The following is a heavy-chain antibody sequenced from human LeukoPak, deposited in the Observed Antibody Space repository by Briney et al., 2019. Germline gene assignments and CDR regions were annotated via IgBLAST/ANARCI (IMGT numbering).Heavy chain of an antibody. J-gene: IGHJ5*02. Sequence: GGSLRLSCAASGFTFSNYAMSWVRQAPGKGLEWVSSIGVSGFSTYYADSVKGRFTISRDNSKNTLYLQMNSLRAEDTAVYYCAKDPDGLWSWGQGTLVTVSS. CDR3: AKDPDGLWS. D-gene: IGHD4/OR15-4a*01. V-gene: IGHV3-23*01. CDR1: GFTFSNYA. CDR2: IGVSGFST.